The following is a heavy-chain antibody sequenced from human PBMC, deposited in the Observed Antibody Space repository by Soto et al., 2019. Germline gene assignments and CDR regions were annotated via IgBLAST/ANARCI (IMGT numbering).Heavy chain of an antibody. CDR2: ISYSGNT. V-gene: IGHV4-39*01. J-gene: IGHJ4*02. D-gene: IGHD2-15*01. Sequence: QLQLQESGPGLVKPSETLSLTCTVSGGSISSGTYYWGWIRQPPGKGLEWIGGISYSGNTYYNPSLKSRVTISVDTSKNQFSVKLNSVTAADTAVYYCARQGAVAVAAKLDYWGQGTLVTVSS. CDR3: ARQGAVAVAAKLDY. CDR1: GGSISSGTYY.